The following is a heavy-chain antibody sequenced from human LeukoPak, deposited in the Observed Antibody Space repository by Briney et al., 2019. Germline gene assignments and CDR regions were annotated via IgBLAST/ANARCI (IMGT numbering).Heavy chain of an antibody. V-gene: IGHV3-30-3*01. CDR1: GFTFTSYA. CDR3: AENSALEY. J-gene: IGHJ4*02. CDR2: ISYDGSNK. Sequence: GGSLRLSCAASGFTFTSYAMSWVRQAPGKGLEWVAVISYDGSNKYYADSVKGRFTISRDNSKNTLYLQMNSLRAEDTAVYYCAENSALEYWGQGTLVTVSS. D-gene: IGHD1/OR15-1a*01.